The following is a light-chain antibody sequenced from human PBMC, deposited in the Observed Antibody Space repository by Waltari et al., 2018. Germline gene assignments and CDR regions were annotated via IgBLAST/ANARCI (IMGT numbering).Light chain of an antibody. CDR3: MHALEAPIT. J-gene: IGKJ5*01. V-gene: IGKV2-28*01. CDR2: LIS. Sequence: DIVMTQSPLSLPVTPGEPASISCRSSQSLLHSSGYTYLDWYLQKPGQSPQLLIYLISNRASGVPDRFSGSGSGTSCTLKISRVEAEDVGVYYCMHALEAPITFGQGTRLEIK. CDR1: QSLLHSSGYTY.